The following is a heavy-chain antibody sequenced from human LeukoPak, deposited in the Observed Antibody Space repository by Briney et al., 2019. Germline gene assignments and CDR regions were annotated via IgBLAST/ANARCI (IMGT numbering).Heavy chain of an antibody. CDR3: ARGFYDYGGSLIDY. J-gene: IGHJ4*02. Sequence: GGSLRLSCAASGFTFSGYTINWVRQAPGKGLEWVSSISSSANYIYYADSVKGRFTISRDRSKNSLYLQMNSLRAEDTAVYYCARGFYDYGGSLIDYWGQGTLVTVSS. CDR2: ISSSANYI. CDR1: GFTFSGYT. V-gene: IGHV3-21*01. D-gene: IGHD4-23*01.